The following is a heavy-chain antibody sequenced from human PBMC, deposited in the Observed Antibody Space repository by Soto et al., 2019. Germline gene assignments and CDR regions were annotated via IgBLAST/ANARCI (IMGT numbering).Heavy chain of an antibody. J-gene: IGHJ4*02. CDR2: ISSSGRTI. CDR1: GFALSVYY. D-gene: IGHD6-13*01. V-gene: IGHV3-11*01. Sequence: PAGSLRLSCAAPGFALSVYYMSWICQAPGKGLEWVSYISSSGRTIYYADSVRGRFTISRDNAENSLYLQMDSLRAGDTALYYCARNSEHFDYWGQGTLVTVSS. CDR3: ARNSEHFDY.